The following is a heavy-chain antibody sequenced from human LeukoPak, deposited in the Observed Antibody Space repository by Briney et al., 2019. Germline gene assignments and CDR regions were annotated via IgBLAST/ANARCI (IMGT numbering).Heavy chain of an antibody. CDR3: ARSQGIWFGELLSDYYYYGMDV. J-gene: IGHJ6*04. D-gene: IGHD3-10*01. Sequence: ASVKVSCKASGYTFTSYGISWVRQAPGQGLEWMGSISAYNGNTNYAQKLQGRVTMTTDTSTSTAYMELRSLRSDDTAVYYCARSQGIWFGELLSDYYYYGMDVWGKGTTVTVSS. V-gene: IGHV1-18*04. CDR2: ISAYNGNT. CDR1: GYTFTSYG.